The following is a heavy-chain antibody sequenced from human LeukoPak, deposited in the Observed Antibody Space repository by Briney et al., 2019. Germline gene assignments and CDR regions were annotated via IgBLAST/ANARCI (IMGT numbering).Heavy chain of an antibody. J-gene: IGHJ4*02. CDR3: ARDCPLERYCSGGGCPVGFCY. CDR1: GFTFSSYA. V-gene: IGHV3-30-3*01. Sequence: GGSLRLSCAASGFTFSSYAMHWVRQAPGKGLEWVAVISYDGSNKYYADSVKGRFTISRDNPKNTLYLQMNSLRAEDTAVYYCARDCPLERYCSGGGCPVGFCYWGQGTLVTVSS. CDR2: ISYDGSNK. D-gene: IGHD2-15*01.